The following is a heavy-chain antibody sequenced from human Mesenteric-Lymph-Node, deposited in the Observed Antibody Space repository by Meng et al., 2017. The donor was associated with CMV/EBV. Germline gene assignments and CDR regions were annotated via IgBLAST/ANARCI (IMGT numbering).Heavy chain of an antibody. V-gene: IGHV6-1*01. CDR1: GDSVSRNNAA. J-gene: IGHJ4*02. CDR3: ARDLGTPGPYYFDY. Sequence: SETLSLTCAISGDSVSRNNAALNWIRQSPSRGLEWLGRTYYRSKWYHDYALSVKSRITINPDTSKNQFSLQLDSMTPEDTAVYYCARDLGTPGPYYFDYWGQGTLVTVSS. D-gene: IGHD7-27*01. CDR2: TYYRSKWYH.